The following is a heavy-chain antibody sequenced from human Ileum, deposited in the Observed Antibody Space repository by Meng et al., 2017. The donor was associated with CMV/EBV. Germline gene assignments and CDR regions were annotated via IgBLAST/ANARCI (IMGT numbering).Heavy chain of an antibody. D-gene: IGHD1-7*01. V-gene: IGHV1-2*02. CDR2: INPNTGDT. CDR3: AALGNYFDP. CDR1: GYTFSAYY. Sequence: MVSCKASGYTFSAYYMHWVRQAPGQGLEWMGRINPNTGDTKYAQKFQGRVTVTRDRSISTAYMELSGLTSDDTALYYCAALGNYFDPWGQGTLVTVSS. J-gene: IGHJ5*02.